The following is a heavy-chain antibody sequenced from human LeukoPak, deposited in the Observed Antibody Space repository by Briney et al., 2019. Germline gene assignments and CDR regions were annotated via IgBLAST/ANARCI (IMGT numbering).Heavy chain of an antibody. V-gene: IGHV4-59*08. J-gene: IGHJ4*02. CDR1: GGSINNYY. CDR3: ARHGTLDY. Sequence: SETLSLTCTVSGGSINNYYWSWIRQPPGKGLEWIGYIDHRGNTNYNPSLKSRVTMSADTSKNQFSLKLSSVTAADTAVYYCARHGTLDYWGQGTLVTVSS. D-gene: IGHD1-26*01. CDR2: IDHRGNT.